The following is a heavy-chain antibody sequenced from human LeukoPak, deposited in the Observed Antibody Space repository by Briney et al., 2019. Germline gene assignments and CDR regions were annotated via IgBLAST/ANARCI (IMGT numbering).Heavy chain of an antibody. CDR3: ARDLSRQAWGYSLAFDI. CDR2: IYYSGST. D-gene: IGHD2-15*01. J-gene: IGHJ3*02. Sequence: WIGSIYYSGSTNYNPSLKSRVTISVDTSKNQFSLKLSSVTAADTAVYYCARDLSRQAWGYSLAFDIWGQGTMVTVSS. V-gene: IGHV4-59*01.